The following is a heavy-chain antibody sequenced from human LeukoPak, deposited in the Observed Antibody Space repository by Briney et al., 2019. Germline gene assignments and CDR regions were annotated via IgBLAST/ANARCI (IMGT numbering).Heavy chain of an antibody. CDR3: VKRRGGVTTYFDY. V-gene: IGHV3-64D*06. Sequence: GGSLRLSCSASGFTFSSYAMHWVRQAPEKGLEYVSAISSNGGSTYYADSVKGRFTISRDNSKNTLYLQMSSLRAEDTAVYYCVKRRGGVTTYFDYWGQGTLVTVSS. CDR1: GFTFSSYA. D-gene: IGHD3-16*01. J-gene: IGHJ4*02. CDR2: ISSNGGST.